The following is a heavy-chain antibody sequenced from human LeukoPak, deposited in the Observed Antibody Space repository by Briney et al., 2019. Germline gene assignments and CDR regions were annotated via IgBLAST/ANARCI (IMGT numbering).Heavy chain of an antibody. CDR3: ARESSGAFDI. J-gene: IGHJ3*02. Sequence: ASVKVSCKASGGIFSSYAISWVRQAPGQGLEWMGWISAYNGNTNYAQKLQGRVTMTTDTSKSTAYMELRSLRSDDTAVYYCARESSGAFDIWGQGTMVTVSS. D-gene: IGHD3-22*01. V-gene: IGHV1-18*01. CDR1: GGIFSSYA. CDR2: ISAYNGNT.